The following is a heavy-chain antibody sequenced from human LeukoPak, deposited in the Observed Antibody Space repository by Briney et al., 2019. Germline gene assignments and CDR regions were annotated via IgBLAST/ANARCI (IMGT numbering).Heavy chain of an antibody. CDR3: ARIQNYDILTGYSTYYFDY. Sequence: GESLKISCKGSGYSFTSYWIGWVRQMPGKGLEWMGIIYPGDSDTRYSPSFQGQVTISADKSISTAYLQWSSLKASDTAMYYCARIQNYDILTGYSTYYFDYWGQGTLVTVSS. D-gene: IGHD3-9*01. CDR1: GYSFTSYW. J-gene: IGHJ4*02. CDR2: IYPGDSDT. V-gene: IGHV5-51*01.